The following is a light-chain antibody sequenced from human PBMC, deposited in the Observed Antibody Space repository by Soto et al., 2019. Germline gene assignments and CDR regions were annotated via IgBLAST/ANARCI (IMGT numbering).Light chain of an antibody. CDR2: DAS. V-gene: IGKV3-20*01. CDR3: QQYGDSPVT. Sequence: EIVLTQSPGSLSLSPGERATLSCRASQSVNFYLAWYQQKPGQAPRLLISDASSSATDVPDRFSGSGSGTDFSLTISSLEPEDFAVYYSQQYGDSPVTFGEGTKVDIK. CDR1: QSVNFY. J-gene: IGKJ1*01.